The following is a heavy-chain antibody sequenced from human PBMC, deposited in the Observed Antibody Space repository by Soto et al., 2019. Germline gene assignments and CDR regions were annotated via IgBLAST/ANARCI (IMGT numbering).Heavy chain of an antibody. CDR1: GDTFSNYA. D-gene: IGHD4-17*01. J-gene: IGHJ5*02. Sequence: QAQLVQSGAEVKKPGSSVKVSCKASGDTFSNYALSWLRQAPGQQLEWMGGITPAFGTADYAENFQDRVTITADESTSTIYLELSSLRSDDTAVYFCARALEGTTVTNWFDPWGQGTQVTVSS. CDR3: ARALEGTTVTNWFDP. V-gene: IGHV1-69*01. CDR2: ITPAFGTA.